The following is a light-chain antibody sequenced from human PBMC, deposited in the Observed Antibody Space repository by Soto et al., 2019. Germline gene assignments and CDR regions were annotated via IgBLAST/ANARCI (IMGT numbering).Light chain of an antibody. CDR1: NSNIGSDI. J-gene: IGLJ1*01. Sequence: QSVLTPPPSASGTPGQRATISCCGSNSNIGSDIVNCYQLLPGAAPEVLINTTNQRPSGGPERFSGSKSGTSASLAISGLQSEDEANSSCATWDGGLSGPFVFGTGTKVTVL. V-gene: IGLV1-44*01. CDR3: ATWDGGLSGPFV. CDR2: TTN.